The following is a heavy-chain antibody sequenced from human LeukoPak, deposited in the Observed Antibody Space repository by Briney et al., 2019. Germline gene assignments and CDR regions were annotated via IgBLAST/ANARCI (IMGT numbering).Heavy chain of an antibody. J-gene: IGHJ4*02. CDR3: AGDPLSNSDYGDYFDY. D-gene: IGHD4-17*01. Sequence: GASVKVSCKASGYTFTRNYIHWVRQAPGQGLEWVGMINPSGGTASYVDKFQGRVIMTRDTSTSTVYMELRSLRSEDTAVYYCAGDPLSNSDYGDYFDYWGQGTLVSVSS. CDR2: INPSGGTA. CDR1: GYTFTRNY. V-gene: IGHV1-46*01.